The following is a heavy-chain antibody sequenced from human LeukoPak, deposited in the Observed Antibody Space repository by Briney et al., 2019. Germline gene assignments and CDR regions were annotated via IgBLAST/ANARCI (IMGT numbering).Heavy chain of an antibody. Sequence: GGSLRLSCAASGFTFSSYWMNWVRQAPGKGLEWVGRIKSKNVGGTTDYAAPVKGRFTISRDDSKNTVYLQMNSLKIEDTAVYYCTSHAAFDPWGQGTLVTVSS. CDR3: TSHAAFDP. CDR1: GFTFSSYW. J-gene: IGHJ5*02. CDR2: IKSKNVGGTT. V-gene: IGHV3-15*01.